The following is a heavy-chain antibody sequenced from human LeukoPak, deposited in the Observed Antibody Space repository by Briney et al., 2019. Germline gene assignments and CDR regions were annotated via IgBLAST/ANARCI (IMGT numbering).Heavy chain of an antibody. J-gene: IGHJ4*02. CDR1: GFTFSSYS. V-gene: IGHV3-48*01. Sequence: GGSLRLSCGASGFTFSSYSMNWVRQAPGKGLEWVSYISSSSSTIYYADSVKGRFTIPRDSAKNSLYLQMNSLRAEDTAVYYCARDKAEGPSRLDNWGQGTLVTVSS. CDR2: ISSSSSTI. D-gene: IGHD2-2*01. CDR3: ARDKAEGPSRLDN.